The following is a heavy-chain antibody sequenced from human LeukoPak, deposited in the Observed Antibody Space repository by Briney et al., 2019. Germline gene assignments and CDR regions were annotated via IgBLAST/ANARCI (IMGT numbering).Heavy chain of an antibody. CDR3: ARDLQQLAPGDAFDI. Sequence: SVKVSCKASGGTFSSYAISWVRQAPGQGLEWMGGIIPIFGTANYAQKFQGRVTITADESTSTAYMELSSLRSDDTAVYYCARDLQQLAPGDAFDIWGQGTMVTVSS. J-gene: IGHJ3*02. CDR2: IIPIFGTA. D-gene: IGHD6-13*01. V-gene: IGHV1-69*01. CDR1: GGTFSSYA.